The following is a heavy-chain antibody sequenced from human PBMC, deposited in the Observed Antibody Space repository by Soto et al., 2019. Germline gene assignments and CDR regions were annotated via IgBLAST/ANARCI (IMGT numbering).Heavy chain of an antibody. V-gene: IGHV4-34*01. CDR1: GGSFTGHF. Sequence: SETLSLTCTVSGGSFTGHFWSWVRQPPGKGLEWIGEVSHSGNTKYYPSLKSRVTISVDTSKNQFSLKLSSVTAADTAVYYCARPGTYCSGGSCTLGGRDWFDPWGQGTLVTVSS. CDR2: VSHSGNT. J-gene: IGHJ5*02. D-gene: IGHD2-15*01. CDR3: ARPGTYCSGGSCTLGGRDWFDP.